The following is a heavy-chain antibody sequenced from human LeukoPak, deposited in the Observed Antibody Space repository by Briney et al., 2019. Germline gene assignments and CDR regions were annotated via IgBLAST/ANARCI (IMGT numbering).Heavy chain of an antibody. D-gene: IGHD3-22*01. Sequence: GGSLRLSCAASGFTFSSYGMSWVRQAPGKGLEWVSAISGSGGSTYYADSVKGRFTISRDNSKNTLYVQMNSLRAEDTAVYYCAKRSAGLTDSSGYYDYWGQGTLVTVSS. CDR2: ISGSGGST. V-gene: IGHV3-23*01. J-gene: IGHJ4*02. CDR3: AKRSAGLTDSSGYYDY. CDR1: GFTFSSYG.